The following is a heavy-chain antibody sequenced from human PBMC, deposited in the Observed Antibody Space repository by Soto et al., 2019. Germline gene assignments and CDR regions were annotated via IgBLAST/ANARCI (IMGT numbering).Heavy chain of an antibody. Sequence: SETLSLTCTVSGDSIGSGDFYWTWIRQSPGKGLEYIGYIYKSGRTYYNPSLKSRPIISLDTSKNQFFLSLNSVTAADTAIYYCAKSLSASSGWFDPWGQGTLVTVSS. D-gene: IGHD6-6*01. V-gene: IGHV4-30-4*01. CDR2: IYKSGRT. CDR1: GDSIGSGDFY. CDR3: AKSLSASSGWFDP. J-gene: IGHJ5*02.